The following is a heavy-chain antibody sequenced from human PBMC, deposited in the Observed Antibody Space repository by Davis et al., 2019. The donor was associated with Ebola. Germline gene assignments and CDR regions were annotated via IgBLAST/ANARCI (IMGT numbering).Heavy chain of an antibody. CDR1: GGSISSYY. J-gene: IGHJ4*02. D-gene: IGHD5-24*01. CDR2: MYYNGGV. CDR3: ARDGHNYSYYDY. V-gene: IGHV4-59*01. Sequence: GSLRLSCTVSGGSISSYYWSWIRQPPGKGLEWIAYMYYNGGVNYNPSLKSRVTISIDTSKNQFSLKLSSATAADTAVYYCARDGHNYSYYDYWGQGTLVTVSS.